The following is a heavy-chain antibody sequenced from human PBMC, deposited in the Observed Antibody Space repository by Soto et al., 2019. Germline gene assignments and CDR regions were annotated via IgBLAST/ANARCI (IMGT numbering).Heavy chain of an antibody. J-gene: IGHJ6*02. CDR1: GFTFSSYG. Sequence: QVQLVESGGGVVQPGRSLRLSCAASGFTFSSYGMHWVRQAPGKGLEWVAVISYDGSNKYYADSVKGRFTISRDNSKNTLYLQMNSLRAEDTAVYYCAKDAGFGAKQTYCYYGMDVWGQGTTVTVSS. CDR3: AKDAGFGAKQTYCYYGMDV. D-gene: IGHD3-10*01. CDR2: ISYDGSNK. V-gene: IGHV3-30*18.